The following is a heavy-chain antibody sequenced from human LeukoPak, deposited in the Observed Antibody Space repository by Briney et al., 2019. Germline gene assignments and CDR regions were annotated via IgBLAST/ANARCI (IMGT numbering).Heavy chain of an antibody. Sequence: GGSLRLSCAASGFTVSSNYMAWVRQAPGKGLEWVSVIYSGYSTDYADSVKGRFTISRRNSKNTLYLQMNSLRAEDTAVYYCAVRYDSSGHYYFDYWGQGTLVTVSS. J-gene: IGHJ4*02. CDR1: GFTVSSNY. CDR2: IYSGYST. CDR3: AVRYDSSGHYYFDY. V-gene: IGHV3-53*04. D-gene: IGHD3-22*01.